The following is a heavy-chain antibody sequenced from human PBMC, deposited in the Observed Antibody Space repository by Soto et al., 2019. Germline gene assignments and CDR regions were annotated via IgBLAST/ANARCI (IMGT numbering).Heavy chain of an antibody. CDR3: ARMSSSVSPGC. Sequence: EVQLVESGGGLVQPGGSLRLSCAASGFTFSAYSMNWVRQAPGKGLEWVAYINSTGTIKYYAGSVKGRFTISRDNAKNSLYLQMNRLRAEDTAVFYCARMSSSVSPGCWGQGTLVTVSS. J-gene: IGHJ4*02. V-gene: IGHV3-48*01. CDR1: GFTFSAYS. D-gene: IGHD2-2*01. CDR2: INSTGTIK.